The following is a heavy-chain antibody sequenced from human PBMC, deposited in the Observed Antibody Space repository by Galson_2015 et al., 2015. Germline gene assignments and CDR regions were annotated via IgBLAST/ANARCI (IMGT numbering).Heavy chain of an antibody. Sequence: SLRLSCAASGFTFSSYWMHWVRQAPGKGLVWVSRINSDGSSTSYADSVKGRFTISRDNAKNTLYLQMNSLRAEDTAVYYCARGDPYYDILTGYYQDAFDIWGQGTMVTVSS. V-gene: IGHV3-74*01. D-gene: IGHD3-9*01. J-gene: IGHJ3*02. CDR1: GFTFSSYW. CDR3: ARGDPYYDILTGYYQDAFDI. CDR2: INSDGSST.